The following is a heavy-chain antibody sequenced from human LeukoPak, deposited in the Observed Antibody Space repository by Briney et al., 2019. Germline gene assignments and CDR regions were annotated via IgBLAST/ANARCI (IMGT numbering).Heavy chain of an antibody. Sequence: SETLSLTCTVSGGSIDSTSYYWGWIRQPPGKGLEWIASMYYSGSTYYNPSLKSRVTISVDTSKNQFSLKLSSVTAADTAVYYCASLSRSGFASNYWGQGTLVTVSS. CDR3: ASLSRSGFASNY. J-gene: IGHJ4*02. V-gene: IGHV4-39*07. CDR1: GGSIDSTSYY. CDR2: MYYSGST. D-gene: IGHD6-19*01.